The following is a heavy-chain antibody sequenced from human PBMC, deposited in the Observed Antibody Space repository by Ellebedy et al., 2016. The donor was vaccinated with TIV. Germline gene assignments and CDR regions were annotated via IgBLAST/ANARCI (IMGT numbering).Heavy chain of an antibody. CDR3: AKAYSSGLYVGWFDP. CDR2: IYYSGST. D-gene: IGHD6-19*01. J-gene: IGHJ5*02. Sequence: SETLSLTCTVSGGSIGSYYWSWIRQPPGKGLEWIGSIYYSGSTNYNPYLKSRVTIFVDTSKNQLSLKLSSVTAADTALYYCAKAYSSGLYVGWFDPWGQGTLVTVSS. CDR1: GGSIGSYY. V-gene: IGHV4-59*08.